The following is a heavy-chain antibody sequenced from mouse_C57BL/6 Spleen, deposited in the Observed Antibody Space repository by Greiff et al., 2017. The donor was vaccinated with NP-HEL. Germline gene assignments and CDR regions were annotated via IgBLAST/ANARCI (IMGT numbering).Heavy chain of an antibody. J-gene: IGHJ4*01. D-gene: IGHD1-1*01. V-gene: IGHV1-20*01. CDR3: ASGDYYYSSVYAMDY. CDR2: IYPYDGDT. Sequence: EVQLQQSGPELVKPGASVKISCKASGYSFTGYFMNWVMQSPGKSLEWIGRIYPYDGDTFYNQKFKGKATLTVDKSSSTANMELRGLTSEDSAVYYYASGDYYYSSVYAMDYWGQGTSVTVSS. CDR1: GYSFTGYF.